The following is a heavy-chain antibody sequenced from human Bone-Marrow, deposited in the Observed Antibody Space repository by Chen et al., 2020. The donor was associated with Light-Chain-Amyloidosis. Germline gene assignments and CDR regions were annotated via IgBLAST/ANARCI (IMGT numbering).Heavy chain of an antibody. V-gene: IGHV3-23*01. CDR2: ISGSGVTT. CDR1: GFPFAKLT. CDR3: AKSQGSTWSYYYYAMDV. D-gene: IGHD6-13*01. J-gene: IGHJ6*02. Sequence: EGQLLESGGGLGQPGGSLRVSCAASGFPFAKLTMNWVRQAPGRGPEWVSAISGSGVTTYYSDSVKGRFTISRDNLNNTVFLQMDSLRAEDTAIYYCAKSQGSTWSYYYYAMDVWGQGTTVTVSS.